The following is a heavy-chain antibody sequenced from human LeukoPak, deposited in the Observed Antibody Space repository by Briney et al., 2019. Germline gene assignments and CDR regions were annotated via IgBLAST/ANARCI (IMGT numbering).Heavy chain of an antibody. V-gene: IGHV3-30-3*01. CDR3: ARDPSGYDPSYFDY. Sequence: GGSLRLSCAASGFTFSSYAMHWVRQAPGKGLEWVAVISYDGSNKYYADSVKGRFTISRDNSKNTLYLQMNSLRAEDTAAYYCARDPSGYDPSYFDYWGQGTLVTVSS. CDR1: GFTFSSYA. CDR2: ISYDGSNK. D-gene: IGHD5-12*01. J-gene: IGHJ4*02.